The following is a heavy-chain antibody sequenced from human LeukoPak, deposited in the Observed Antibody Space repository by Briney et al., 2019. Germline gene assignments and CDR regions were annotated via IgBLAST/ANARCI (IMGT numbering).Heavy chain of an antibody. CDR1: GFTFSDYY. Sequence: GGSLRLSCAASGFTFSDYYMSWIRQAPGKGLEWVSYISSSSSYTNYADSVKGRFTISRDNAKNSLYLQMNSLRAEDTAAYYCASGCSSTSCYTDYWGQGTLVTVSS. J-gene: IGHJ4*02. D-gene: IGHD2-2*02. CDR2: ISSSSSYT. CDR3: ASGCSSTSCYTDY. V-gene: IGHV3-11*03.